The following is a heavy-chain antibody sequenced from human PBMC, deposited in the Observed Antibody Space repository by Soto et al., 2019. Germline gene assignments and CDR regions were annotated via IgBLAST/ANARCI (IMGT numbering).Heavy chain of an antibody. CDR3: ASCSVYSSRGYHYGMDV. J-gene: IGHJ6*02. D-gene: IGHD6-13*01. CDR2: IIPIFGTA. Sequence: SVKVSCKASGGTFSSYAISWVRQAPGQGLEWMGGIIPIFGTANYAQKFQGRVTITADKSTSTAYMELSSLRSEDTAVYYCASCSVYSSRGYHYGMDVWGQGTTVTVSS. V-gene: IGHV1-69*06. CDR1: GGTFSSYA.